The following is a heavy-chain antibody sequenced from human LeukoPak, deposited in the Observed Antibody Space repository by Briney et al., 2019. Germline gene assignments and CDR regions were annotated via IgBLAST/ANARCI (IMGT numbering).Heavy chain of an antibody. Sequence: GGSLRLSCAASGFTFSSYGMHWVRQAPGKGLEWVAVIWYDGSNKYYADSVKGRFTISRDNSKNTLYVQMNSLRAEDTAGYYCAKDLALYSSGWSFDYWGQGTLVTVSS. CDR1: GFTFSSYG. CDR3: AKDLALYSSGWSFDY. V-gene: IGHV3-33*06. CDR2: IWYDGSNK. D-gene: IGHD6-13*01. J-gene: IGHJ4*02.